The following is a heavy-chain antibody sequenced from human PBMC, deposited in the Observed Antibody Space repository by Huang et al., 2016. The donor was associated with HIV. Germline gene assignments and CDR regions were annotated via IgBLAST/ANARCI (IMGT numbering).Heavy chain of an antibody. J-gene: IGHJ3*02. V-gene: IGHV4-39*01. D-gene: IGHD3-22*01. Sequence: QLQLQGSGPGLVKPSETLSLTCTVSGGSITSSSSYWGWIRQPPGKGLEWVGSIYYSGSTDYHSSLRSRVTVAVDTSKNQFSLKLSSVTAADTAVYYCARHFSYYDSSGYTPWDAFDIWGQGTMVTVSS. CDR3: ARHFSYYDSSGYTPWDAFDI. CDR2: IYYSGST. CDR1: GGSITSSSSY.